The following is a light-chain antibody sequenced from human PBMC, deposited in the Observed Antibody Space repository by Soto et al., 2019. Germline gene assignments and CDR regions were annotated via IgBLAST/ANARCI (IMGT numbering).Light chain of an antibody. CDR2: QDS. CDR3: QAWDSSVV. CDR1: KLGDKY. J-gene: IGLJ2*01. Sequence: SYELTQPPSVSVSPGPTASITCSGDKLGDKYACWYQQKPGQSPVLVIYQDSKRPSGIPERFSGSNSGNTATLTFSGTQAMDEADYYCQAWDSSVVFGGGTKLTVL. V-gene: IGLV3-1*01.